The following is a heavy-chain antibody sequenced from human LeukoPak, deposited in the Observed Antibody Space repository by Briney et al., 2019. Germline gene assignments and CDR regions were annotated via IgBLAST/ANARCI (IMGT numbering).Heavy chain of an antibody. CDR2: IRAYSGNT. Sequence: GASVKVSCKASRYTFIIYGITWVRQAPGHGLVWMEWIRAYSGNTNFAQKLQGRVTMTTDTSPSTPYMELSSLRSEDTAVYYCARDLEYGDYVPFDWGQGTLVTVSS. CDR3: ARDLEYGDYVPFD. D-gene: IGHD4-17*01. CDR1: RYTFIIYG. V-gene: IGHV1-18*01. J-gene: IGHJ4*02.